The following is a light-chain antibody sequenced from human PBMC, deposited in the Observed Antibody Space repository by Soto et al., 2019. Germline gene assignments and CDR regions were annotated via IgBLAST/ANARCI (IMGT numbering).Light chain of an antibody. CDR3: SSFTRSNSYV. J-gene: IGLJ1*01. CDR1: SSDVGAYNY. V-gene: IGLV2-14*03. CDR2: DVS. Sequence: QSALTQPASVSGSPGQSITISCTGTSSDVGAYNYVSWYQQHPGKVRKLMIYDVSDRPSGVSNRFSGSKSGNTASLTISGLQAEDEADYYCSSFTRSNSYVFGTGTKLTVL.